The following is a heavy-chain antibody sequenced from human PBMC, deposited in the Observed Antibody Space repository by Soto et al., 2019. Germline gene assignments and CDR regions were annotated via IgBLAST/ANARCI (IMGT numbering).Heavy chain of an antibody. V-gene: IGHV5-51*01. CDR2: IYPGDSET. Sequence: GESLKISCKGSGSSFSNYWIGWVRQMPGKGLESIGIIYPGDSETRYSPSFQGQVTISVDKSISTAYLQWNSLKASDTAMYYCARHGLHGSDWDGLDVWGQGTTVTVSS. CDR1: GSSFSNYW. J-gene: IGHJ6*02. CDR3: ARHGLHGSDWDGLDV. D-gene: IGHD3-9*01.